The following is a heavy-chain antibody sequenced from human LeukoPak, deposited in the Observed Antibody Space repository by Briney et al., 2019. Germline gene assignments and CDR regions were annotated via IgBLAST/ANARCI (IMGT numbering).Heavy chain of an antibody. CDR3: AKADNYRSNDY. Sequence: GGSLRLSYAASGFTFNSYAMSWVRQAPGKGLEWVSAISGCGGSTYYTDSVKGRFTISRDNSKNTLYLQMNSLRAEDTAVYYCAKADNYRSNDYWGQGTLVTVSS. CDR1: GFTFNSYA. J-gene: IGHJ4*02. V-gene: IGHV3-23*01. CDR2: ISGCGGST. D-gene: IGHD5-24*01.